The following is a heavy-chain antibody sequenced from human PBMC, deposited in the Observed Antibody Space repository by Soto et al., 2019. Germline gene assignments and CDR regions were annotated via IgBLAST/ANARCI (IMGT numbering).Heavy chain of an antibody. CDR3: AMALAGTYYFDY. Sequence: GESLKISCKGSGYMFTNYWIGWVRQTAGKGLEWMGIIYLGGSDTRYRPSFQGQVTISVDRSITTAYLQWSTLRASDTAMYYCAMALAGTYYFDYWGQGTLVTVSS. CDR2: IYLGGSDT. CDR1: GYMFTNYW. D-gene: IGHD6-19*01. V-gene: IGHV5-51*01. J-gene: IGHJ4*02.